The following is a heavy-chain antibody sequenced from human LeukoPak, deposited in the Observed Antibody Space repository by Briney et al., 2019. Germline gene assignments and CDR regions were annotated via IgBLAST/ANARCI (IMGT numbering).Heavy chain of an antibody. J-gene: IGHJ5*02. D-gene: IGHD3-10*01. CDR3: ARDLISYGGDWFDP. CDR2: IYYSGST. V-gene: IGHV4-59*12. Sequence: SETLSLTCTVSGGSISSYYWSWIRQPPGKGLEWIGYIYYSGSTNYNPSLKSRVTISVDTSKNQFSLKLSSVTAADTAVYYCARDLISYGGDWFDPWGQGTLVTVSS. CDR1: GGSISSYY.